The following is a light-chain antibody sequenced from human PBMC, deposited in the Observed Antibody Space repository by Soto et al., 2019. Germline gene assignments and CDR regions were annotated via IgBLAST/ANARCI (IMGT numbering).Light chain of an antibody. CDR1: QSVSSN. Sequence: EIVMTQSPATLSVSPGERATLSCRASQSVSSNLAWYQHKPGQAPRLLICGASTRATGIPARISGSGSGTEFTLTVSSLQSEDFAVYYCQQYNKWSSWTFGQGTKVEIK. V-gene: IGKV3-15*01. J-gene: IGKJ1*01. CDR3: QQYNKWSSWT. CDR2: GAS.